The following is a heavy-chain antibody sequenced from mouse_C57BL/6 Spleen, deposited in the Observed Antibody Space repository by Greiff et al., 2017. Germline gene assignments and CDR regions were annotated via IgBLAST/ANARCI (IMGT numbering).Heavy chain of an antibody. CDR3: AKRAIYDGDYSAMDY. CDR2: IHPNSGST. V-gene: IGHV1-64*01. Sequence: VQLQQSGAELVKPGASVKLSCKASGYTFTSYWMHWVKQRPGQGLEWIGMIHPNSGSTNYNEKFKSKATLTVDKSSSTAYMQLSSLTSEDSAVYYCAKRAIYDGDYSAMDYWGQGTSVTVSS. J-gene: IGHJ4*01. D-gene: IGHD2-3*01. CDR1: GYTFTSYW.